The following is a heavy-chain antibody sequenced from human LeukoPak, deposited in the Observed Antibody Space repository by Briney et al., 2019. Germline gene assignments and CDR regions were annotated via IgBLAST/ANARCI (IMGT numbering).Heavy chain of an antibody. D-gene: IGHD6-13*01. CDR3: ARINSSSWYGYFDY. J-gene: IGHJ4*02. CDR2: SNTDGSST. CDR1: GFTFSSYW. V-gene: IGHV3-74*01. Sequence: GGSLRLSCAASGFTFSSYWMNWVRQAPGKGLVWVSRSNTDGSSTFYADSVKGRFTISRDNAKNTLYLQMNSLRAEDTAVYYCARINSSSWYGYFDYWGQGTLVTVSS.